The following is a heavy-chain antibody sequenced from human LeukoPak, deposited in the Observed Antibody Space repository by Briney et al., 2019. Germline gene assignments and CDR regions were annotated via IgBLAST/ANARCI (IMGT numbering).Heavy chain of an antibody. Sequence: PGGSLRLSCAASGFTVNTNYMSWVRQAPGKGLEWVSIMHSVGTTYYADSVKGRFTFSRDDAKNTLYLQLNSLRAEDTAVYFCARGGSDTAMAHDYWGQGTLVTVSS. CDR3: ARGGSDTAMAHDY. CDR2: MHSVGTT. D-gene: IGHD5-18*01. V-gene: IGHV3-66*01. J-gene: IGHJ4*02. CDR1: GFTVNTNY.